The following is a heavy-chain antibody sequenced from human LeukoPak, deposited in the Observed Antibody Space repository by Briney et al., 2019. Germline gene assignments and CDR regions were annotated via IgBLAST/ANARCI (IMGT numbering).Heavy chain of an antibody. CDR1: GGSISSSSYY. CDR3: ARTTHGSMIVVVKTFDY. V-gene: IGHV4-39*01. D-gene: IGHD3-22*01. CDR2: IYYSGRT. Sequence: PSETLSLTCTVSGGSISSSSYYWGWIRQPPGKGLEWIGTIYYSGRTSYNPSLKSRVTISVDTSKNQFSLKLSSVTAADTAVYYCARTTHGSMIVVVKTFDYWGQGTLVTVSS. J-gene: IGHJ4*02.